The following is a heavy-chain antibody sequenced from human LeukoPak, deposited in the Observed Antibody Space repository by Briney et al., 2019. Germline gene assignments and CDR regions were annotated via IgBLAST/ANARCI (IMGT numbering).Heavy chain of an antibody. J-gene: IGHJ4*02. V-gene: IGHV3-33*01. CDR2: IWYDGSNK. CDR1: GFTFSSYG. CDR3: ARGYGDYVPYYFDY. D-gene: IGHD4-17*01. Sequence: PGGSLRLSCAASGFTFSSYGMHWVRQAPGKGLEWVAVIWYDGSNKYYADPVKGRFTISRDNSKNTLYLQMNSLRAEDTAVYYCARGYGDYVPYYFDYWGQGTLVTVSS.